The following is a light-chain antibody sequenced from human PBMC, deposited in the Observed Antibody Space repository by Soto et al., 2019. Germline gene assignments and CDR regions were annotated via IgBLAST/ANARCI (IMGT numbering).Light chain of an antibody. CDR1: QSISRN. CDR2: AAS. V-gene: IGKV1-39*01. J-gene: IGKJ5*01. Sequence: DIQMTQSPSSLSASVGDRVTITCRASQSISRNLNWYQHKPGKAPKLLIYAASNLQNGVPSRFRGGGSGTEFPLSINSLQPEDFGTYYWQQSFTTASITFGQGTRLEIK. CDR3: QQSFTTASIT.